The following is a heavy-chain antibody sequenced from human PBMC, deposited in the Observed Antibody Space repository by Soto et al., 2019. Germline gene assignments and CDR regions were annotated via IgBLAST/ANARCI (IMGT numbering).Heavy chain of an antibody. V-gene: IGHV3-23*01. J-gene: IGHJ4*02. Sequence: GGSLRLSCTASGFTFSNYAMTWVRQAPGKGLEWVSSISGNGGTTYYADSVKGRFTISRDSSKDTLHLQLNSLRAEDTGVYYCAKYQSSSSGVEGFDYWGQGALVTVSS. CDR1: GFTFSNYA. D-gene: IGHD6-6*01. CDR3: AKYQSSSSGVEGFDY. CDR2: ISGNGGTT.